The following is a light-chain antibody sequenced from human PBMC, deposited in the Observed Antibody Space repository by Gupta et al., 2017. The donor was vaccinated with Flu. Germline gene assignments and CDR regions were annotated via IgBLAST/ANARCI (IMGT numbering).Light chain of an antibody. Sequence: FLLTQPHSVSESPGKTLTISCTRSSGSIDSDYVQWSQQRPGRSPTSMIYEDNKRPSGVPDRFSGSIDSSSNSASLTIAGLKTEAEDDYDCQSDDASNVVFGGGTKLTVL. J-gene: IGLJ2*01. CDR2: EDN. V-gene: IGLV6-57*01. CDR3: QSDDASNVV. CDR1: SGSIDSDY.